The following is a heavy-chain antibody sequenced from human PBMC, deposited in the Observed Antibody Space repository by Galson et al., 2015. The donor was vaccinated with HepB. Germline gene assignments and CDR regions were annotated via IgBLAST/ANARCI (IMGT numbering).Heavy chain of an antibody. CDR2: IIPNFGTA. CDR1: GGTFSSYA. CDR3: ARPRLLYYYGMDV. J-gene: IGHJ6*02. V-gene: IGHV1-69*06. Sequence: SVKVSCKASGGTFSSYAISWVRQAPGQGLEWMGGIIPNFGTANYAQKFQGRVTITADKSTSTAYMELSSLRSEDTAVYYCARPRLLYYYGMDVWGQGTTVTVSS. D-gene: IGHD3-10*01.